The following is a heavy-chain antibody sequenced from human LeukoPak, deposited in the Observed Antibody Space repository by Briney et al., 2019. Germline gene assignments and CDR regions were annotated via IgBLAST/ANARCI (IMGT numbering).Heavy chain of an antibody. CDR1: GYSISSGYY. J-gene: IGHJ4*02. CDR2: IYHSGST. CDR3: ARCLGGRCDYFDY. Sequence: SETLSLTCTVSGYSISSGYYWGWIRQPPGKGLEWIGSIYHSGSTYYNPSLKSRVTISVDTFKNQFSLKLSSVTAADTAVYYCARCLGGRCDYFDYWGQGTLVTVSS. D-gene: IGHD3-16*01. V-gene: IGHV4-38-2*02.